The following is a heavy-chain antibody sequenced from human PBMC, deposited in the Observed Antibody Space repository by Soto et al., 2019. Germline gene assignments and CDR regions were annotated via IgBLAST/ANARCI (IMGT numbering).Heavy chain of an antibody. CDR3: AKDRTPPGSSCPDY. Sequence: QVQLVESGGGVVQPGRSLTLSCAASGFTVSSYGMHWVRQAPGKGLEWVAVISYDGSNKYYADSVKGRFTISRDNSKNTLYLQMNSLRAEDTAVYYCAKDRTPPGSSCPDYWGQGTLVTVSS. CDR2: ISYDGSNK. CDR1: GFTVSSYG. J-gene: IGHJ4*02. V-gene: IGHV3-30*18. D-gene: IGHD6-13*01.